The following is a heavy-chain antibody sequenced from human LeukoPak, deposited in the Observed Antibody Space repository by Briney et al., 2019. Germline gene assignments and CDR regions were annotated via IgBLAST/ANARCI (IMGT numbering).Heavy chain of an antibody. J-gene: IGHJ4*02. CDR1: GFTFSDYY. Sequence: GGSLRLSCAASGFTFSDYYMSWLRQAPGKGLEWVSYISSSSSYTNYADSVEGRFTISRDNAKNSLYLQMNNLRAEDTAVYYCARDMATVTLDYWGQGTLVTVSS. CDR2: ISSSSSYT. D-gene: IGHD4-17*01. V-gene: IGHV3-11*06. CDR3: ARDMATVTLDY.